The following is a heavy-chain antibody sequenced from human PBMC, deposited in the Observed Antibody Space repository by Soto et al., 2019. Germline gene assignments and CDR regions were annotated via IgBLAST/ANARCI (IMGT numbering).Heavy chain of an antibody. D-gene: IGHD3-16*01. CDR3: ARGGGRFDGMDV. Sequence: EVQLVESGGGLVQPGGSLRLSCAASGFGFNGYDMHWVRQAPGKNLEWVAAISTAGDTYYLGSVKGRFTISREDAKNSLSLEMNSLRVGDTAVYYCARGGGRFDGMDVWGQGTTVTV. J-gene: IGHJ6*02. CDR1: GFGFNGYD. V-gene: IGHV3-13*01. CDR2: ISTAGDT.